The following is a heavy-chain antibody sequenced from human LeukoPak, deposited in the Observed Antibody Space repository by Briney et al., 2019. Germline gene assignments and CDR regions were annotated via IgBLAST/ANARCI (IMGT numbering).Heavy chain of an antibody. Sequence: ASVRVSCKTSGYTFTSQGIYWVRQAPGQGLEYMGWISPYNGNTNYAQKLQGRVFMTTDTSTNTAYMELRSLRSGDTAVYYCAREWSHFGDYWGQGALVTVSS. D-gene: IGHD3-3*02. J-gene: IGHJ4*02. V-gene: IGHV1-18*01. CDR2: ISPYNGNT. CDR3: AREWSHFGDY. CDR1: GYTFTSQG.